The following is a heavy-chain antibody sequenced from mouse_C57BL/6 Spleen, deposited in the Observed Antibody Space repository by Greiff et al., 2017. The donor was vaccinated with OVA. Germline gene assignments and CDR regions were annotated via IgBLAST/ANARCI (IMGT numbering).Heavy chain of an antibody. CDR1: GYAFTNYL. Sequence: QVQLQQSGAELVRPGTSVKVSCKASGYAFTNYLIEWVKQRPGQGLEWIGVINPGSGGTNYNEKFKSKATLTVDKSSSTAYMQLSSLTSEDSAVYYCARQLWDAMDYWGQGTSVTVAS. D-gene: IGHD1-1*02. CDR2: INPGSGGT. CDR3: ARQLWDAMDY. J-gene: IGHJ4*01. V-gene: IGHV1-54*01.